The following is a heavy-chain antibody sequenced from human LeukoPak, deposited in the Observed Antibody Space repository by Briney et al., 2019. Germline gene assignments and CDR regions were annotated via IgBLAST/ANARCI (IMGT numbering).Heavy chain of an antibody. CDR3: ARDLGCSGGSCYRGPFDY. V-gene: IGHV1-46*01. D-gene: IGHD2-15*01. Sequence: ASVKVSCKASGYIFTNYAMNWVRQAPGQGLEWMGIINPGGDTTSYAQKFQGRVTTTRDTSTSTVYMELSSLRSEDTAVYYCARDLGCSGGSCYRGPFDYWGQGTLVTVSS. CDR2: INPGGDTT. CDR1: GYIFTNYA. J-gene: IGHJ4*02.